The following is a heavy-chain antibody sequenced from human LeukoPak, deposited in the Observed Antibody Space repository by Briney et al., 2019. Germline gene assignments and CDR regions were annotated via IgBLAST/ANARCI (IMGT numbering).Heavy chain of an antibody. CDR3: ARIMDYYYYYMDV. J-gene: IGHJ6*03. Sequence: PGGSLRLSCAASGFTFSSYAMSWVRQAPGKGLEWVSYISSSSSTIYYADSVKGRFTISRDNAKNSLYLQMNSLRAEDTAVYYCARIMDYYYYYMDVWGKGTTVTVSS. D-gene: IGHD2-8*01. CDR2: ISSSSSTI. CDR1: GFTFSSYA. V-gene: IGHV3-48*01.